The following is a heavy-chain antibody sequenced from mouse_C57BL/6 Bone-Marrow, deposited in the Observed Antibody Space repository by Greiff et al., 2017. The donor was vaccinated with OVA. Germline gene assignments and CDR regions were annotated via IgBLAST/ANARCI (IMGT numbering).Heavy chain of an antibody. CDR1: GFSLTSYG. V-gene: IGHV2-6*01. CDR2: LWGVGST. J-gene: IGHJ3*01. D-gene: IGHD2-3*01. Sequence: VKLVESGPGLVAPSQSLSITCTVSGFSLTSYGVDWVRQSPGKGLEWLGVLWGVGSTNSTSSINSRLSLSNDNSKSQVFLKKNSLQTDDTAMYYCASDGDGYAFAYWGQGTLVTVSA. CDR3: ASDGDGYAFAY.